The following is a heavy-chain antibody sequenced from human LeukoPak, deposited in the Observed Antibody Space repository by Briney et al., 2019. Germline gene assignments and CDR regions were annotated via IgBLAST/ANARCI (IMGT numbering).Heavy chain of an antibody. CDR2: ISSSSSYI. J-gene: IGHJ4*02. CDR3: AKDMYGSNPTYYFDY. CDR1: GFTFSSYS. D-gene: IGHD3-10*02. Sequence: GGSLRLSCAASGFTFSSYSMNWVRQAPGKGLEWVSSISSSSSYIYYADSVKGRFTISRDNAKNSLYLQMNSLRTEDTALYYCAKDMYGSNPTYYFDYWGQGTLVTVSS. V-gene: IGHV3-21*04.